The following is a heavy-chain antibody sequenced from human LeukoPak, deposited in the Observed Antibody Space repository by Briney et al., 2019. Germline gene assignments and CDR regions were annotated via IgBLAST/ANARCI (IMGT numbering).Heavy chain of an antibody. CDR2: ISYDGSNK. CDR3: AREGIKYYYDSSGYYGPFDY. D-gene: IGHD3-22*01. V-gene: IGHV3-30-3*01. Sequence: GGSLRLSCAASGFTFSSYAMHWVRQAPGKGLEWVAVISYDGSNKYYADSVKGRFTISRDNSKNTLYLQMNSLRAEDTAVYYCAREGIKYYYDSSGYYGPFDYWGQGTLVTVSS. J-gene: IGHJ4*02. CDR1: GFTFSSYA.